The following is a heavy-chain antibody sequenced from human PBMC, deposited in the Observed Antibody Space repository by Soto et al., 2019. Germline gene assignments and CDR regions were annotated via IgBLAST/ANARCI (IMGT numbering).Heavy chain of an antibody. D-gene: IGHD2-21*02. Sequence: QVQLVQSGAEVKKPGASVKVSCKASGYSFTSYDINWVRQATGQGLEWMGWMNPNSGDTGYEQKFQGRVTMIRSTSTGTAYVEVSSLRSEETDIYYFARDYGGNSGGFDPCGQGTLVIVSS. J-gene: IGHJ5*02. CDR3: ARDYGGNSGGFDP. V-gene: IGHV1-8*01. CDR1: GYSFTSYD. CDR2: MNPNSGDT.